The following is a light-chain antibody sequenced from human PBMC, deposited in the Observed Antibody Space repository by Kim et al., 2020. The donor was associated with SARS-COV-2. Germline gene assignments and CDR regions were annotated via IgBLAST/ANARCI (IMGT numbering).Light chain of an antibody. CDR2: DAS. V-gene: IGKV3-11*01. CDR3: QDRSYWPQYT. Sequence: EIVLTQSPGTLSVSPGERATLSCRASQSVSRYLAWYQQKPGQAPRLLIYDASNRATGIPARFSGSGSGTGFTLTISSLEPEDFAGYYCQDRSYWPQYTFGQGTKLEI. J-gene: IGKJ2*01. CDR1: QSVSRY.